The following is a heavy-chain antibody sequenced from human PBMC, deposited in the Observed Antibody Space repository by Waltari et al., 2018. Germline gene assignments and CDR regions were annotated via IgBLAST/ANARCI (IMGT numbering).Heavy chain of an antibody. CDR3: ARQYRYASGYFDY. J-gene: IGHJ4*02. CDR2: ISNSGRTI. V-gene: IGHV3-48*03. D-gene: IGHD3-16*01. CDR1: GLTFGTSE. Sequence: EVQLVESGGDLVQPGGSLRLACATSGLTFGTSEMNWVRQAPGKGLEWVSYISNSGRTIYYVDSVKGRFTISRDNAMNSLYLQMNSLRADDTAVYYCARQYRYASGYFDYWGQGTLVTVSS.